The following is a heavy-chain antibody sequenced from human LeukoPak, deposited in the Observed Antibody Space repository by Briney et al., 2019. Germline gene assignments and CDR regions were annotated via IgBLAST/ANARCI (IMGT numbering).Heavy chain of an antibody. Sequence: PSETLSLTCTVSGYSISNGFYWAWIRQPPGKGLEWIGSVYHTGSTYSNPSLKSRVTISVDTSKNQFSLKLSSVTAADTAVYYCAREVGATLWGQGTMVTVSS. CDR2: VYHTGST. D-gene: IGHD1-26*01. CDR3: AREVGATL. J-gene: IGHJ3*01. V-gene: IGHV4-38-2*02. CDR1: GYSISNGFY.